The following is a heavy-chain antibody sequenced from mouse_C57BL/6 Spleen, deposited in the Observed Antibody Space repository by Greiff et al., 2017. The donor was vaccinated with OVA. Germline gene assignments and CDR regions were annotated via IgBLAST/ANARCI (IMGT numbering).Heavy chain of an antibody. V-gene: IGHV5-17*01. D-gene: IGHD4-1*01. CDR2: ISSGSSTI. CDR1: GFTFSDYG. Sequence: EVHLVESGGGLVKPGGSLKLSCAASGFTFSDYGMHWVRQAPEKGLEWVAYISSGSSTIYYADTVKGRFTISRDNAKNTLFLQMTSLRSEDTAMYNCAREELGRFDYWGQGTTLTVSS. J-gene: IGHJ2*01. CDR3: AREELGRFDY.